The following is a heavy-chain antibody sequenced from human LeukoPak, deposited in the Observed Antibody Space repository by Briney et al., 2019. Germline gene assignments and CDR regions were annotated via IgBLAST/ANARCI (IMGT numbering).Heavy chain of an antibody. CDR2: INTNTGNP. CDR1: GYTFTSYA. D-gene: IGHD3-10*01. J-gene: IGHJ5*02. Sequence: ASVKVSCKASGYTFTSYAMNWVRQAPGQGLEWMGWINTNTGNPTYAQGFTGRFVFSLDTSVSTAYLQISSLKAEDTAVYYCAREVPGPYYYGSGSDWFDPRGQGTLVTVSS. CDR3: AREVPGPYYYGSGSDWFDP. V-gene: IGHV7-4-1*02.